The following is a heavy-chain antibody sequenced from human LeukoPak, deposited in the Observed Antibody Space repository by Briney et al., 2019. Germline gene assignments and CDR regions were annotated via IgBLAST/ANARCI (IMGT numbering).Heavy chain of an antibody. J-gene: IGHJ3*01. CDR2: ISISISYI. V-gene: IGHV3-21*01. D-gene: IGHD2-15*01. Sequence: PGGSLRLSCAASGFTFSSYTMNWVRQAPGKGLEWVSSISISISYIYYADSMKGRFTISRENAKNSLYLKMNSLRAEDTAVYYCARLLGYCSGGSCYGDAFDVWGQGTMVTVSS. CDR3: ARLLGYCSGGSCYGDAFDV. CDR1: GFTFSSYT.